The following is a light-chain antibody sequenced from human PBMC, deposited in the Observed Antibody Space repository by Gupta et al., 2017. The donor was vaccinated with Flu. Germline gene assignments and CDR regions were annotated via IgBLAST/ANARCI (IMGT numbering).Light chain of an antibody. CDR2: NDN. Sequence: RLIISGSGSSSNIGSNNVNWYQHFPGSAPKVLIYNDNERPSGVPDRFSASKSGTSSALAISGLQSEDEADYYCAAWDDSRNGGVFGGGTKLTVL. V-gene: IGLV1-44*01. CDR3: AAWDDSRNGGV. J-gene: IGLJ2*01. CDR1: SSNIGSNN.